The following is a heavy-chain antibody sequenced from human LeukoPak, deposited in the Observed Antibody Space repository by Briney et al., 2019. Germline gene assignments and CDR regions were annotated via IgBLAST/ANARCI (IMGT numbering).Heavy chain of an antibody. J-gene: IGHJ4*02. CDR2: ISGSGGST. Sequence: GGSLRLSCAASGFTFSSYGMHWVRQAPGKGLEWVSGISGSGGSTDYADSLKGRFTISRDNSKNTLYLQMNSLRAEDTAVYYCAKTPVRRFPLYFDYWGQGTLVTVSS. V-gene: IGHV3-23*01. CDR1: GFTFSSYG. D-gene: IGHD3-3*01. CDR3: AKTPVRRFPLYFDY.